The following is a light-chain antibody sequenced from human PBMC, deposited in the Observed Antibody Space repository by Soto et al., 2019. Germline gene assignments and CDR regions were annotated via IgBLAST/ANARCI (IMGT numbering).Light chain of an antibody. J-gene: IGKJ1*01. CDR1: QSVSSSY. CDR3: QQYGILPRT. Sequence: PGGMARLAWRASQSVSSSYLAWYQQKPGQAPRLLIYGASSRATGIPDRFSGSGSGTDFTLTISRLEPEDFAVYYCQQYGILPRTFGQGSNADIK. V-gene: IGKV3-20*01. CDR2: GAS.